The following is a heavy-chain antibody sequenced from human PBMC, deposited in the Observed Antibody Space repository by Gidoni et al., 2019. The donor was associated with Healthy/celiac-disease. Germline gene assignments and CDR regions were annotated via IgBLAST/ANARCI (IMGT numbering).Heavy chain of an antibody. CDR1: GFPFSGYA. CDR2: ISGSGGST. V-gene: IGHV3-23*01. J-gene: IGHJ6*02. D-gene: IGHD6-13*01. CDR3: ARWGYSRDSYDYYGMDV. Sequence: EVHLLASWVGLVEPGGSLRLSCSASGFPFSGYAMSWVRQDPGKGLEWVSAISGSGGSTYYEESVKGRFTISRDKSKNKMYLKMNSVRAEDTAVYYCARWGYSRDSYDYYGMDVWGQGTTVTVSS.